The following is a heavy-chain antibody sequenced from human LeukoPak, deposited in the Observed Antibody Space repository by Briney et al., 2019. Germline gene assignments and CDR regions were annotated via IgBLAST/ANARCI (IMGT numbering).Heavy chain of an antibody. D-gene: IGHD3-3*01. CDR1: GFTVSSNY. J-gene: IGHJ4*02. Sequence: SGGSLRLSCAASGFTVSSNYMSWVRQAPGKGLEWVSVISVKGRFTISRDNSKNTLYLQMNSLRAEDTAVYYSTKDAPDSITIFGVVIIPDWGGGSFDYWGQGTLVTVSS. CDR2: I. V-gene: IGHV3-53*01. CDR3: TKDAPDSITIFGVVIIPDWGGGSFDY.